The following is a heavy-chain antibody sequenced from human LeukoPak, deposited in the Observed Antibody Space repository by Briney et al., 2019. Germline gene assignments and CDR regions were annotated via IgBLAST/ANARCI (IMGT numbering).Heavy chain of an antibody. J-gene: IGHJ4*02. CDR1: GGSISSSNW. D-gene: IGHD3-3*01. Sequence: SETLSLTCAVSGGSISSSNWWSWVRQPPGKGLEWIGEIYHSGSTNYNPSLKSRVTISVDTSKNQFSLKLSSVTAADTAVYYCARLRFLEWLYRFDYWGQGTLVTVSS. V-gene: IGHV4-4*02. CDR2: IYHSGST. CDR3: ARLRFLEWLYRFDY.